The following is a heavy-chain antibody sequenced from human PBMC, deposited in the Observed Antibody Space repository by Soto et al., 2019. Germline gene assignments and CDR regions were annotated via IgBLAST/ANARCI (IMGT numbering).Heavy chain of an antibody. V-gene: IGHV3-73*01. CDR3: TRHGKGRGGEPLDDYYYYGMDV. D-gene: IGHD2-15*01. J-gene: IGHJ6*02. Sequence: GGSLRLSCAASGFTFSGSAMHWVRQASGKGLEWVGRIRSKTNSYATAYAASVKGRFTISRDDSKNTAYLQMNSLKTEDTAVYYCTRHGKGRGGEPLDDYYYYGMDVWGQGTTVTVSS. CDR1: GFTFSGSA. CDR2: IRSKTNSYAT.